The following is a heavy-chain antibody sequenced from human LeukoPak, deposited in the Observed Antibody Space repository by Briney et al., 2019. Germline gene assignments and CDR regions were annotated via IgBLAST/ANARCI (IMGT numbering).Heavy chain of an antibody. V-gene: IGHV4-4*09. CDR1: GGSISSYY. Sequence: SETLSLTCTVSGGSISSYYWSWIRQPPGKGLGWIGYIYTSGSTNYNPSLKSRVTISVDTSKNQFSLKLSSVTAADTAVYYCARRRCSSTSCYDAFDIWGQGTMVTVSS. D-gene: IGHD2-2*01. CDR3: ARRRCSSTSCYDAFDI. CDR2: IYTSGST. J-gene: IGHJ3*02.